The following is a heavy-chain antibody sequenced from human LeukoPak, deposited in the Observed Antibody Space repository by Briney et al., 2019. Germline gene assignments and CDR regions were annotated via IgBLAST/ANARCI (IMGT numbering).Heavy chain of an antibody. CDR2: ISYDGRNK. D-gene: IGHD2-2*01. V-gene: IGHV3-30*18. CDR3: AKGPLRGTAAAIDY. Sequence: GGSLRLSCAASGFTFSSYGMHWVRQVPGKGLEWVAVISYDGRNKHYPDSVKGRFTISRDISTDTLWLQMDSLRTEDTAVYYCAKGPLRGTAAAIDYWGQGTLVTVSS. CDR1: GFTFSSYG. J-gene: IGHJ4*02.